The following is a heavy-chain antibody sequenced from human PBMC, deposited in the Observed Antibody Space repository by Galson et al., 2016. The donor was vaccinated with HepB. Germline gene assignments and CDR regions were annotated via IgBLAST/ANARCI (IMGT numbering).Heavy chain of an antibody. D-gene: IGHD4-17*01. CDR1: GGSISSTSSY. J-gene: IGHJ4*02. CDR2: IFYTGRT. CDR3: ARENFGDYNGAIDY. Sequence: ETLSLTCTVSGGSISSTSSYWGWMRQPPGKGLEWIGSIFYTGRTYYDPSLKSRVTISQDTSKIQFSLKITSVTAANTAIYYCARENFGDYNGAIDYWGQGTLVSVSS. V-gene: IGHV4-39*07.